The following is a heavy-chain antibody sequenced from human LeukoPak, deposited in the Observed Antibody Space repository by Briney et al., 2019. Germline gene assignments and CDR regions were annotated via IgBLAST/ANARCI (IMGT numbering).Heavy chain of an antibody. CDR2: IRYDGSNK. D-gene: IGHD3-3*01. CDR3: AKDVRIFGVVLSPDNWFDP. Sequence: GSLRLSCAASGFTFSSYGMHWVRQAPGKGLEWVAFIRYDGSNKYYADSVKGRFTISRDNSKNTLYLQMNSLRAEDTAVYYCAKDVRIFGVVLSPDNWFDPWGQGTLVTVSS. CDR1: GFTFSSYG. J-gene: IGHJ5*02. V-gene: IGHV3-30*02.